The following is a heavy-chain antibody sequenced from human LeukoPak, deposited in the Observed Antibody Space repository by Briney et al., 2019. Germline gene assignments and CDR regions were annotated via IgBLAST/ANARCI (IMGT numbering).Heavy chain of an antibody. V-gene: IGHV1-2*02. CDR2: INPNNVVT. J-gene: IGHJ5*02. D-gene: IGHD6-25*01. Sequence: GASVKVSCKASGYTFIDFYIYWVRLAPGQGREWMGGINPNNVVTRYAQGFQDRVTMTVDTPITTASMELRTLTSGATDLYYRARGSGLSDDLQRALDPWGQGTLVTVSS. CDR3: ARGSGLSDDLQRALDP. CDR1: GYTFIDFY.